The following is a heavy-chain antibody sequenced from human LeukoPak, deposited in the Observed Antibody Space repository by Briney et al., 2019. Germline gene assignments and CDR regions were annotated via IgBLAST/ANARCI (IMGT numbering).Heavy chain of an antibody. CDR1: GGSMSNYY. CDR2: IYYSGTT. D-gene: IGHD3-10*01. Sequence: SETLSLTCTVSGGSMSNYYWIWIRQPPGKGLEWIGYIYYSGTTSYNPSLKSRVTISVDTSKNQFSLKLSSVTAAVTAVYYCARVESPMVRGDRVFSLDVWGQGTTVTVSS. CDR3: ARVESPMVRGDRVFSLDV. J-gene: IGHJ6*02. V-gene: IGHV4-59*01.